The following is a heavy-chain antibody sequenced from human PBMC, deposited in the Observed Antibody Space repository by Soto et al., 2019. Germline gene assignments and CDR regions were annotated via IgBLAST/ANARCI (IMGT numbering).Heavy chain of an antibody. CDR1: GYTFTSYA. V-gene: IGHV1-3*05. D-gene: IGHD2-15*01. CDR3: ERDILFDY. J-gene: IGHJ4*02. Sequence: QVQLVQSGAEEKKPRASVKVSCKASGYTFTSYAMHWVRQAPGQRLEWMGWINAGNGNTKYSQKFQGRVTITRDTSESTAYLDLRSLRSEDTAVYYCERDILFDYWGAGTLVTVSS. CDR2: INAGNGNT.